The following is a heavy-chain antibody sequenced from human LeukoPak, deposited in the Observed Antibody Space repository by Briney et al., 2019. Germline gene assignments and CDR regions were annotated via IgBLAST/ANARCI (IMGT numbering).Heavy chain of an antibody. J-gene: IGHJ4*02. CDR1: GGTFSSYA. CDR3: ARDQYDYGSDPYYFDY. Sequence: SVKVSCKASGGTFSSYAISWVRQAPGQGLEWMGGIIPIFGTANYAQKFQGRVTITADESTGTAYMELSSLRSEVTAVYYCARDQYDYGSDPYYFDYWGQGTLVTVSS. CDR2: IIPIFGTA. V-gene: IGHV1-69*01. D-gene: IGHD3-10*01.